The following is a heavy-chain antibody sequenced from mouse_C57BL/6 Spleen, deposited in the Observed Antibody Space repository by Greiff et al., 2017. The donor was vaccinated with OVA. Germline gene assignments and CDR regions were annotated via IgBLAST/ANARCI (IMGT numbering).Heavy chain of an antibody. CDR3: ARGGYYGSSFAD. D-gene: IGHD1-1*01. Sequence: EVKLMESGPGLVKPSQSLSLTCSVTGYSITSGYYWNWIRQFPGNKLEWMGYISYDGSNNSNPSLKNRISITRDTSKNQFFLKLNSVTTEDTATYYCARGGYYGSSFADWGQGTLVTVSA. CDR2: ISYDGSN. J-gene: IGHJ3*01. CDR1: GYSITSGYY. V-gene: IGHV3-6*01.